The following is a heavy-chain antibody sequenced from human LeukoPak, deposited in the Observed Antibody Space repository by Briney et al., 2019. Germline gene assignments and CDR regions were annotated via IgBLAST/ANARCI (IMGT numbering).Heavy chain of an antibody. CDR1: GYTFTSYG. Sequence: ASVKVSCKASGYTFTSYGISWVRQAPGQGLEWMGWISAYNGNTNYAQKLQGRVAMTTDTSTSTAYMELRSLRSDDTAVYFCARDDYYDSSGYYYVADFDYWGQGTLVTVSS. CDR3: ARDDYYDSSGYYYVADFDY. CDR2: ISAYNGNT. V-gene: IGHV1-18*01. D-gene: IGHD3-22*01. J-gene: IGHJ4*02.